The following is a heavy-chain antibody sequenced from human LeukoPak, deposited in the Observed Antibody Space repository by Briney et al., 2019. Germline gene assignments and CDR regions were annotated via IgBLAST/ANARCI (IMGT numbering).Heavy chain of an antibody. CDR2: ISSSSSYI. J-gene: IGHJ4*02. CDR3: ARDGLDGDYGEFDY. D-gene: IGHD4-17*01. Sequence: GGSLRLSCAASGFTFSSYSMNWVRQAPGKGLEWVSSISSSSSYIYYADSVKGRFTISRDNAKNSLYLQMNSLRAEDTAVYYCARDGLDGDYGEFDYWGQGTLVTVSS. V-gene: IGHV3-21*01. CDR1: GFTFSSYS.